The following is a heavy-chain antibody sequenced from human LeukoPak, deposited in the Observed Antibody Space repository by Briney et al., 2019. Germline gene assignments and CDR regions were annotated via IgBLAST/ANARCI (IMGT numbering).Heavy chain of an antibody. J-gene: IGHJ6*03. CDR2: IMPLFNTA. CDR3: ARVDRYHYYLDV. Sequence: SVKVSCKASGGTFSSYSITWVRPAPGQGLEWMGGIMPLFNTANYAQQFQGRVTITTDESTSTAYMELSSLRFEDTAMYYCARVDRYHYYLDVWGKGTTVTVSS. CDR1: GGTFSSYS. V-gene: IGHV1-69*05.